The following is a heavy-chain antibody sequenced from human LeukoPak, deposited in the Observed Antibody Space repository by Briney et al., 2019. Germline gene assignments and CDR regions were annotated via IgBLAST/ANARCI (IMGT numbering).Heavy chain of an antibody. CDR1: GVSISSGSYY. J-gene: IGHJ5*02. CDR2: IYTSGST. CDR3: ARDHLGVSEYSGYDPWGFDP. Sequence: SETLSLTCTVSGVSISSGSYYWSWIRQPAGKGLEWIGRIYTSGSTNYNPSLKSRVTISVDTSKNQFSLKLSSVTAADTAVYYCARDHLGVSEYSGYDPWGFDPWGQGTLVTVSS. D-gene: IGHD5-12*01. V-gene: IGHV4-61*02.